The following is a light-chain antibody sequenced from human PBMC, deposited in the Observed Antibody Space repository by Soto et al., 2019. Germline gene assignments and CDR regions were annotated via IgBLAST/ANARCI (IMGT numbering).Light chain of an antibody. CDR3: SSYTSSSTPVV. CDR1: SSDVGGYNY. CDR2: DVS. Sequence: QSALTQPASVSGSPGQSITISCTGTSSDVGGYNYVSWYQQHPGKAPKLMIYDVSNRPSGVSNRFSGSKSGNTASLTISGLQADDEADYYCSSYTSSSTPVVVGGGTKVTVL. V-gene: IGLV2-14*01. J-gene: IGLJ2*01.